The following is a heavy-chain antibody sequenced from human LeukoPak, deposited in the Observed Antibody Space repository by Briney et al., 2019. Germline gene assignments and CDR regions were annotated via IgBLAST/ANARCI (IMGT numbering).Heavy chain of an antibody. CDR2: MDDRGRN. V-gene: IGHV4-39*01. CDR3: ARRVYRGRYCSGGSCYSEPGRPNWFDP. J-gene: IGHJ5*02. CDR1: GGSISSSSYY. Sequence: SETLSLTCTVSGGSISSSSYYWGWIRQPPGKGLEWIGSMDDRGRNYYNPSLKSRVTISVDTSKNQFSLKLSSVTAADTAVYYCARRVYRGRYCSGGSCYSEPGRPNWFDPWGQGTLVTVSS. D-gene: IGHD2-15*01.